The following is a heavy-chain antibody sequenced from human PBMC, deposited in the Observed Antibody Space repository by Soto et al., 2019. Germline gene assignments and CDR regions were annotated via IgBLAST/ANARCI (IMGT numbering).Heavy chain of an antibody. Sequence: SSETLSLTCTVSGGSISSGDYYWSWIRQPPGKGLEWIGYIYYSGSTYYNPSLKSRVTISVDTSKNQFSLKLSSVTAADTAVYYCARQFYNYYDSSGYPKTTYYYGMDVWGQGTTVTVSS. D-gene: IGHD3-22*01. CDR3: ARQFYNYYDSSGYPKTTYYYGMDV. V-gene: IGHV4-30-4*01. CDR2: IYYSGST. CDR1: GGSISSGDYY. J-gene: IGHJ6*02.